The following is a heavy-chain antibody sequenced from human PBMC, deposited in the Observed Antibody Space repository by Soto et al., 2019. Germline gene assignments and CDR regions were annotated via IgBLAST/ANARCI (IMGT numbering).Heavy chain of an antibody. D-gene: IGHD2-2*01. CDR3: AKWLGFCNSLSCYAADY. CDR2: ISGGVGST. Sequence: QPGGSLRLSCAASGFNFSSQAMSWVRQAPGRGLEWVSAISGGVGSTYYAASVKGRFTMSRDNSKNTLYLQMNSLRVEDTAVYYCAKWLGFCNSLSCYAADYWGQGTLVTVSS. V-gene: IGHV3-23*01. J-gene: IGHJ4*02. CDR1: GFNFSSQA.